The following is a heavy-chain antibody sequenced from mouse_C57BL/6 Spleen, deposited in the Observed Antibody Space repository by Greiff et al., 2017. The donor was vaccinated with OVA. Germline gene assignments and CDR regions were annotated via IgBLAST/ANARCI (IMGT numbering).Heavy chain of an antibody. CDR2: IDPSDSYT. J-gene: IGHJ2*01. CDR1: GYTFTSYW. Sequence: VQLQQPGAELVRPGTSVKLSCKASGYTFTSYWMHWVKQRPGQGLEWIGVIDPSDSYTNYNQKFKGKATLTVDTSSSTAYMQLSSLTSEVSAVYYCARRDYGSSGYWGQGTTLTVSS. V-gene: IGHV1-59*01. D-gene: IGHD1-1*01. CDR3: ARRDYGSSGY.